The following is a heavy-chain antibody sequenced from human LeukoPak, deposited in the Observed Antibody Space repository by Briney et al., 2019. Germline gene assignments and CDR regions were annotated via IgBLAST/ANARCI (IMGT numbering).Heavy chain of an antibody. D-gene: IGHD3-10*01. V-gene: IGHV1-8*01. Sequence: ASVKVSCKASGYTFSTYEINWVRPATGQGLEWMGWMNPNTGNRGYAQKFQGRITMTGNTSISTAYMELSSLRSDDTAVYYCARAPLEGSGSALSGDYWGRGTLVTVSS. CDR1: GYTFSTYE. J-gene: IGHJ4*02. CDR2: MNPNTGNR. CDR3: ARAPLEGSGSALSGDY.